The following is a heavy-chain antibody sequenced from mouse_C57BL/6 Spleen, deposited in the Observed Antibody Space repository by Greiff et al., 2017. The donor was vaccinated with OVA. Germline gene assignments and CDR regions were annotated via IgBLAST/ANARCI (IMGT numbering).Heavy chain of an antibody. D-gene: IGHD2-4*01. CDR1: GYTFTSYW. V-gene: IGHV1-69*01. J-gene: IGHJ2*01. Sequence: QVQLQQPGAELVMPGASVKLSCKASGYTFTSYWMHWVKQRPGQGLEWIGEIDPSDSYTNYNQKFKGKSTLTVDKSSSTAYMQLSSLTSEDAAVYYCARRDYDGGDYWGQGTTLTVSS. CDR3: ARRDYDGGDY. CDR2: IDPSDSYT.